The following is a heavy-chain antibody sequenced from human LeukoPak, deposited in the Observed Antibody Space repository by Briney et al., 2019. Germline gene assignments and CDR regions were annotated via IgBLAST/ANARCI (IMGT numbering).Heavy chain of an antibody. J-gene: IGHJ4*02. D-gene: IGHD2-15*01. CDR2: LYYSGST. Sequence: SETLSLTCTVSGGSISSYYWSWIRQPPGKGLEWIGYLYYSGSTNYNPSLKSRVTISVDTSKNQFSLKLSSVTAADTAVYYCASEYCSGGSCYDYWGQGTLVTVSS. CDR3: ASEYCSGGSCYDY. V-gene: IGHV4-59*01. CDR1: GGSISSYY.